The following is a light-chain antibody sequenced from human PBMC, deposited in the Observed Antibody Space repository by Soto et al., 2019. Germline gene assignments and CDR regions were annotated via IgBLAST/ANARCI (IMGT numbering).Light chain of an antibody. Sequence: IVVTQSPSTVSLKPGERATLSCRASQSVSSYLAWFQQVPGQAPRLLIYGASTRAPGFPARFSGSGSGTDFTLTISSLQSEDFAVYFCPQYNNWPITFAQGSRPEIK. CDR1: QSVSSY. V-gene: IGKV3-15*01. J-gene: IGKJ5*01. CDR3: PQYNNWPIT. CDR2: GAS.